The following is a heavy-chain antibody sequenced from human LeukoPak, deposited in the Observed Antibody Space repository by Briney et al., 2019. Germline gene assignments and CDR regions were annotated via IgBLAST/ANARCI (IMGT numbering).Heavy chain of an antibody. V-gene: IGHV3-21*01. D-gene: IGHD5-12*01. CDR3: ARSGRGYEDAFDI. CDR2: ISGSGDNT. CDR1: GFTFSSYG. J-gene: IGHJ3*02. Sequence: GGSLRLSCAASGFTFSSYGMSWVRQAPGKGLEWVSAISGSGDNTYYADSVKGRFTISRDNAKNSLYLQMNSLRAEDTAVYYCARSGRGYEDAFDIWGQGTMVIVSS.